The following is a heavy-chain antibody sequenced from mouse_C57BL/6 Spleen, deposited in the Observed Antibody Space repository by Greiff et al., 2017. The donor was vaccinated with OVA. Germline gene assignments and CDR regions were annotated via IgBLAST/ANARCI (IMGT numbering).Heavy chain of an antibody. Sequence: VQLQQPGAELVRPGSSVKLSCKASGYTFTSYWMHWVKQRPIQGLEWIGNIDPSDSETHYNQKFKDKATLTVDKSSSTAYMQLSSLTSEDSAVDYCARNYYGLYFDYWGQGTTLTVSS. CDR3: ARNYYGLYFDY. CDR2: IDPSDSET. D-gene: IGHD1-1*01. V-gene: IGHV1-52*01. J-gene: IGHJ2*01. CDR1: GYTFTSYW.